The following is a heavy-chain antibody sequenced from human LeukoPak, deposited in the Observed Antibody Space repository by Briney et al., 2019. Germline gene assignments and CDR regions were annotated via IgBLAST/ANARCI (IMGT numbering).Heavy chain of an antibody. CDR2: ISYDGGNK. CDR3: ATSGGYYYDSSGYYSFDY. CDR1: GLTFSSYG. V-gene: IGHV3-30*03. J-gene: IGHJ4*02. D-gene: IGHD3-22*01. Sequence: GGSLRLSCAASGLTFSSYGMHWVRQAPGKGLEWVAVISYDGGNKYYADSVKGRFTISRDNSKNTLYLQMNSLRAEDTAVYYCATSGGYYYDSSGYYSFDYWGQGTLVTVSS.